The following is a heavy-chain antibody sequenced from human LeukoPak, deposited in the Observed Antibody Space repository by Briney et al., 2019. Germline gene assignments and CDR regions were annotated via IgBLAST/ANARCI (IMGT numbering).Heavy chain of an antibody. CDR2: IYYSGST. CDR1: GGSISSGGYY. D-gene: IGHD3-22*01. J-gene: IGHJ3*02. Sequence: SETLSLTCTVSGGSISSGGYYWSWIRQHPGKGLEWIGYIYYSGSTYYNPSLKSRVTISVDTSKNQFSLKLSSVTAADTAVYYCARVENVIYYDSRAGALDIWGQGTMVTVSS. CDR3: ARVENVIYYDSRAGALDI. V-gene: IGHV4-31*03.